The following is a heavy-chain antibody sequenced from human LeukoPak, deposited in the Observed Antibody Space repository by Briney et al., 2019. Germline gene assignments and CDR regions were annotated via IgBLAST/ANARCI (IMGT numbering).Heavy chain of an antibody. J-gene: IGHJ6*03. CDR2: IIPIFGTA. CDR3: AQGGSGYYYYMDV. Sequence: SVKVSCKASGGTFSSYAISWVRQAPGQGLEWMGGIIPIFGTANYAQKFQGRVTITADESTSTAYMELSSLRSEDTAVYYCAQGGSGYYYYMDVWGKGTTVTVSS. CDR1: GGTFSSYA. V-gene: IGHV1-69*13. D-gene: IGHD1-26*01.